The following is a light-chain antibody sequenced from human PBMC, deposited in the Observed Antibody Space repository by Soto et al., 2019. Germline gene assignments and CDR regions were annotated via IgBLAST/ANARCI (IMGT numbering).Light chain of an antibody. CDR3: SSYTSGNPGVV. Sequence: QSALTQPASVSGSPGQSITISCTGTSSDVGGYNYVSWYQQHPGKAPKLMIYDVSNRPSGVSNRFSGSMSGNTASLTISGLQAEDEADYYCSSYTSGNPGVVFGGGTKLTVL. CDR1: SSDVGGYNY. CDR2: DVS. J-gene: IGLJ2*01. V-gene: IGLV2-14*01.